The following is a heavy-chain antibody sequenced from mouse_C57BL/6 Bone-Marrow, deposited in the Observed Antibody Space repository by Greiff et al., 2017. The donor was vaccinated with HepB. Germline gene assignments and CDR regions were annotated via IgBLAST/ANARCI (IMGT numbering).Heavy chain of an antibody. D-gene: IGHD1-1*01. CDR2: ISSGGSYT. Sequence: EVMLVESGGDLVKPGGSLKLSCAASGFTFSSYGMSWVRQTPDKRLEWVATISSGGSYTYYPDSVKGRFTISRDNAKNTLYLQMSSLKSEDTAMYYCARPDYYGSSYCWYFDVWGTGTTVTVSS. V-gene: IGHV5-6*01. CDR3: ARPDYYGSSYCWYFDV. J-gene: IGHJ1*03. CDR1: GFTFSSYG.